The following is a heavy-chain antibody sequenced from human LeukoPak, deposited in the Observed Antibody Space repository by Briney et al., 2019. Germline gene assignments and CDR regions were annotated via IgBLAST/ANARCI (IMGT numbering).Heavy chain of an antibody. CDR2: INPNSGGT. CDR3: ARDQWLFPVAY. CDR1: GYTFTCYY. J-gene: IGHJ4*02. Sequence: ASVKVSCKASGYTFTCYYMHWVRQAPGQGVEWMGWINPNSGGTDYVQRFQGRVIMNRDTSISTAYMELSGLRSDDTVVYYCARDQWLFPVAYWGQGTLVTVSS. D-gene: IGHD3-22*01. V-gene: IGHV1-2*02.